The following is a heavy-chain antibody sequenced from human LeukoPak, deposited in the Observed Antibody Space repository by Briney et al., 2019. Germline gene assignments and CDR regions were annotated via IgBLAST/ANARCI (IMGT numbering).Heavy chain of an antibody. J-gene: IGHJ6*02. V-gene: IGHV3-30*04. CDR2: ISYDGSNK. CDR3: ARAQYYYDSSGYPQYYYYYYGMDV. Sequence: PGGSLRLSCAASGFTFSSYAMHWVRQAPGKGLEWVAVISYDGSNKYYADSVKGRFTISRDNSKNTLYLQMNGLRAEDTAVYYCARAQYYYDSSGYPQYYYYYYGMDVWGQGTTVTVSS. D-gene: IGHD3-22*01. CDR1: GFTFSSYA.